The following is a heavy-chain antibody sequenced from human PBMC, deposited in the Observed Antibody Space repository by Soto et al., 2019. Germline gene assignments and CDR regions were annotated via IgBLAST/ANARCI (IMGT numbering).Heavy chain of an antibody. J-gene: IGHJ3*02. CDR3: ARVERGTATTVVDAFDI. CDR1: GGSVSSGSYY. V-gene: IGHV4-34*01. D-gene: IGHD1-1*01. Sequence: QVQLQQWGAGLLKPSETLSLTCAVYGGSVSSGSYYWSWIRQPPGKGLEWIGEMSHSGGSHFNPTLKSRVTISVDTSKNQFSLKMSSVTAADTALYYCARVERGTATTVVDAFDIWAQGQWSPSLQ. CDR2: MSHSGGS.